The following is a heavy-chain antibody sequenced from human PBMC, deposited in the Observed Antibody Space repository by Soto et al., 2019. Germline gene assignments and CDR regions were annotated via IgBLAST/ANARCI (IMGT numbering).Heavy chain of an antibody. CDR2: IYYSGST. V-gene: IGHV4-39*01. CDR1: GGSISSSSYY. D-gene: IGHD2-15*01. CDR3: ASRICSGGSCYSENWFDP. Sequence: QLQLQESGPGLVKPSETLSLTCTVSGGSISSSSYYWGWIRQPPGKGREWMGSIYYSGSTYYNPSLKSRVTISVDTSKNQFSLKLSSVTAADTAVYYCASRICSGGSCYSENWFDPWGQGILVTVSS. J-gene: IGHJ5*02.